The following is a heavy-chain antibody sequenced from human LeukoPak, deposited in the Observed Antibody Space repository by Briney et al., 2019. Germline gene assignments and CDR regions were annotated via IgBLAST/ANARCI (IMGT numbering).Heavy chain of an antibody. CDR1: GGTFSSYA. CDR3: ARIRRVPAAMVYYYYYYMDV. V-gene: IGHV1-69*05. Sequence: GSSVKVSCKASGGTFSSYAISWVRQAPGQGLELKGGIIPIFGTANYAQKFQGRVTITTDESTSTAYMELSSLRSEDTAVYYCARIRRVPAAMVYYYYYYMDVWGKGTTVTVSS. D-gene: IGHD2-2*01. J-gene: IGHJ6*03. CDR2: IIPIFGTA.